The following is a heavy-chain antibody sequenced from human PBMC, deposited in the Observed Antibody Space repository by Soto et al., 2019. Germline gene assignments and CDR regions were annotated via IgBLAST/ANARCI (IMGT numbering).Heavy chain of an antibody. CDR2: LYNSGST. CDR3: ARDNGYSYGYFDY. J-gene: IGHJ4*02. V-gene: IGHV4-61*01. Sequence: SETLSLTCTVSGGSVSSGSYYWTWIRQPPGKGMEWIGCLYNSGSTNYNHALKSRDTISVDTSKNQYSLRLSSVTAADTAVYYCARDNGYSYGYFDYWGQGTLVTVSS. D-gene: IGHD5-18*01. CDR1: GGSVSSGSYY.